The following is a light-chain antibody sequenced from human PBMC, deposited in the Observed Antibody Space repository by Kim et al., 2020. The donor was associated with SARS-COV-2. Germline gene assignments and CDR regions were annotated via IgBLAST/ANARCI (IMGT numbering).Light chain of an antibody. CDR1: SLRKYY. CDR3: TSRDSRGKVV. Sequence: SSELTQDPAVSMALGQTVRITCQGDSLRKYYTTWYQQKARQAPVLVFYAKDKRPSGVPDRFSGSTSGNTASLTITGAQAADEADYYCTSRDSRGKVVFGGGTKVTVL. V-gene: IGLV3-19*01. CDR2: AKD. J-gene: IGLJ2*01.